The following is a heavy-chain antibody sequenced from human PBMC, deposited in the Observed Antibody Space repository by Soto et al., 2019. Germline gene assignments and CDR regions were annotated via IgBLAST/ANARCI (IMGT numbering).Heavy chain of an antibody. CDR1: GGSISSSRYY. CDR3: ARHGSTVTLYFDY. D-gene: IGHD4-17*01. V-gene: IGHV4-39*01. Sequence: SETLSLTCTVSGGSISSSRYYWGWIRQPPGKGLEWIGSIYYSGSTYYNPSLKSRVTISVDTSKNQFSLKLSSVTAADTAVYYCARHGSTVTLYFDYWGQGTLVIVS. J-gene: IGHJ4*02. CDR2: IYYSGST.